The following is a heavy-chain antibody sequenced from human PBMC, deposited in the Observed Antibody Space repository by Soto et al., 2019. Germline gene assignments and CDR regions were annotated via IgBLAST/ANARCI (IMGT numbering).Heavy chain of an antibody. Sequence: SETLSLTCTVSGGSISSSSYYWGWIRQPPGKGLGWIGSIYYSGSTYYNPSLKSRVTISVDTSKNQFSLKLSSVTAADTAVYYCARHGTRGYSYGGGDFDLWGRGTLVTVSS. V-gene: IGHV4-39*01. CDR3: ARHGTRGYSYGGGDFDL. CDR1: GGSISSSSYY. J-gene: IGHJ2*01. D-gene: IGHD5-18*01. CDR2: IYYSGST.